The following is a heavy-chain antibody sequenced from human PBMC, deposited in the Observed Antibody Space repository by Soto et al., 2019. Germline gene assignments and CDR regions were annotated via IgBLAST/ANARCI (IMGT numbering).Heavy chain of an antibody. CDR2: IYTSGST. V-gene: IGHV4-4*07. J-gene: IGHJ4*02. Sequence: QVQLQESGPGLVKPSETLSLTCTVSGGSISSYYWSWIRQPAGKGLEWIGRIYTSGSTNYNPSLKSRVTMSVDTSKNQFSLKLSSVTAADTAVYYCAKEGYSYDPYYFDYWGQGTLVTVSS. CDR1: GGSISSYY. CDR3: AKEGYSYDPYYFDY. D-gene: IGHD5-18*01.